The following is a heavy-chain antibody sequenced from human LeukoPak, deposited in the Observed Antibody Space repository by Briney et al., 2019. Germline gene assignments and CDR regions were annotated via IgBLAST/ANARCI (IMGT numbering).Heavy chain of an antibody. V-gene: IGHV4-59*01. D-gene: IGHD3-10*01. CDR3: ARDLVRGVFDY. Sequence: SETPSLTCTVSGGSISSYYWSWIRQPPGKGLEWIGYIYYSGSTNYNPSLKSRVTISVDTSKNQFSLKLSSVTAADTAVYYCARDLVRGVFDYWGQGTLVTVSS. CDR2: IYYSGST. CDR1: GGSISSYY. J-gene: IGHJ4*02.